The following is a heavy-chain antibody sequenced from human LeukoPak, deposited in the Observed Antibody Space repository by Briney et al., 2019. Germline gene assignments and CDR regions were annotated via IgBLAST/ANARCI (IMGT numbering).Heavy chain of an antibody. Sequence: ASVKVSCKASGYTFTGYYMHWVRQAPGQGLEWMGWINTNTGNPTYAQGFTGRFVFSLDTSVSTAYLQISSLKAEDTAVYYCARDGCSGGSCATYYYYYYMDVWGKGTTVTVSS. CDR2: INTNTGNP. V-gene: IGHV7-4-1*02. D-gene: IGHD2-15*01. J-gene: IGHJ6*03. CDR3: ARDGCSGGSCATYYYYYYMDV. CDR1: GYTFTGYY.